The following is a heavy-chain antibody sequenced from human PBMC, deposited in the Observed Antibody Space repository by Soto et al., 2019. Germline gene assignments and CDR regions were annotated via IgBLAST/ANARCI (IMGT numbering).Heavy chain of an antibody. D-gene: IGHD2-21*01. J-gene: IGHJ4*02. CDR2: ISSSSNTI. V-gene: IGHV3-48*02. Sequence: GGSLRLSCAASGFAFSSYSMNWVRQAPGKGLEWLSYISSSSNTIFYADSVKGRFTISRDSANSSLYLQLNSLRDDDTAVYFCARGLGWRRGPFDFWGQGTPVTVSS. CDR3: ARGLGWRRGPFDF. CDR1: GFAFSSYS.